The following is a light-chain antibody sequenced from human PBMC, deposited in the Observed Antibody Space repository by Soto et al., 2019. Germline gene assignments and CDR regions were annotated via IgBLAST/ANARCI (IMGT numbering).Light chain of an antibody. CDR1: QSVSSNY. Sequence: APQDWTSRETATHSCRASQSVSSNYLAWYQQKPGQAPRLLIHGASTRATGVPDRFSGSGSGTDFTLTISRLEPGDFGVHDCPQRRTLRLPTYRQGTKVDIK. V-gene: IGKV3D-20*02. J-gene: IGKJ1*01. CDR3: PQRRTLRLPT. CDR2: GAS.